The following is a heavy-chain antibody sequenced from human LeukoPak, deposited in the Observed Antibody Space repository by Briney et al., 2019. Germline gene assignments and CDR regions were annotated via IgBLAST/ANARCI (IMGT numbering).Heavy chain of an antibody. CDR3: ARGPGPGNYYYYGMDV. V-gene: IGHV4-4*07. Sequence: PSETLSLTCTVSGGSISSYYWSWIRQPAGKGLEWPGRIYTSGSTNYNPSLKSRVTMSVDTSKNQFSLKLSSVTAADTAVYYCARGPGPGNYYYYGMDVWGQGTTVTVSS. CDR1: GGSISSYY. CDR2: IYTSGST. J-gene: IGHJ6*02.